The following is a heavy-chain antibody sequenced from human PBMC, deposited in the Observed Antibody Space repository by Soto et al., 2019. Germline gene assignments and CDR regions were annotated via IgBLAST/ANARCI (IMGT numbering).Heavy chain of an antibody. Sequence: QVQLVESGGGVVQPGRSLRLSCAASGFTFSYHALNWVRQAPGRGLEWVAVISYDGDNKYIAESVKGRFTISRDNSTNTVSLQMNSLRAEDTAMYFCARGTTTAAFSAMDVWGQGTTVTVSS. J-gene: IGHJ6*02. D-gene: IGHD2-2*01. CDR3: ARGTTTAAFSAMDV. CDR1: GFTFSYHA. CDR2: ISYDGDNK. V-gene: IGHV3-30-3*01.